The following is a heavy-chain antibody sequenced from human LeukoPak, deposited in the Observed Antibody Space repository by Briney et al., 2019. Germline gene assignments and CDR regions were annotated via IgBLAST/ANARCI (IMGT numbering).Heavy chain of an antibody. CDR1: GYTFTGYY. J-gene: IGHJ4*02. CDR2: INPNSGGT. Sequence: GASVKVSCKASGYTFTGYYMHWVRQAPGQGLEWMGWINPNSGGTNYAQKFQGRVTMTRDTFISTAYMELSRLRSDDTAVYYCGRESQWLGDYWGQGTLVTVSS. CDR3: GRESQWLGDY. V-gene: IGHV1-2*02. D-gene: IGHD6-19*01.